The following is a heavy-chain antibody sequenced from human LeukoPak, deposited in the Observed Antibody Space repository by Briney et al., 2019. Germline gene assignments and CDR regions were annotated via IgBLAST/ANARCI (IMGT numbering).Heavy chain of an antibody. J-gene: IGHJ3*02. CDR3: ARGGHTMIVVVITSDDAFDI. CDR2: ISSSSSYI. V-gene: IGHV3-21*01. D-gene: IGHD3-22*01. CDR1: GFTFSSYS. Sequence: PGGSLRLSCAASGFTFSSYSMNWVRQAPGKGLEWVSSISSSSSYIYYADSVKGRFTISRDNAKNSLYLQMNSLRAEDTAVYYCARGGHTMIVVVITSDDAFDIWGQGKMVTVFS.